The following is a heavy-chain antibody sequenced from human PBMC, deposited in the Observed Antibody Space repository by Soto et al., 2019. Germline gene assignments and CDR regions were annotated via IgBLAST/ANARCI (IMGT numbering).Heavy chain of an antibody. CDR3: ARDRDYYDSSGYYYYYGMDV. J-gene: IGHJ6*02. Sequence: GGSLRLSCAASGFTFSSYSMNWVRQAPGKGLEWVSYISSSSSTIYYADSVKGRFTISRDNAKNSQYLQMNSLRDEDTAVYYCARDRDYYDSSGYYYYYGMDVWGQGTTVTVSS. CDR1: GFTFSSYS. V-gene: IGHV3-48*02. D-gene: IGHD3-22*01. CDR2: ISSSSSTI.